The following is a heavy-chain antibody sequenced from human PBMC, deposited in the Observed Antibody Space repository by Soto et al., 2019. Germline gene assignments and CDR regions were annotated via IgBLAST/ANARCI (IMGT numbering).Heavy chain of an antibody. CDR1: GGTFGSYA. V-gene: IGHV1-69*01. CDR3: ARSQGSSTSLEIYYYYYYGMDV. J-gene: IGHJ6*01. D-gene: IGHD2-2*01. Sequence: QVQLVQSGAEVKKPGSSVKVSCKASGGTFGSYAISWVRQAPGQGLEWMGGIIPIPGTANYAQKLQGRVTIAADDSTSTAYMGLSSLRSEDTAVYSCARSQGSSTSLEIYYYYYYGMDVWGQGTTVTVSS. CDR2: IIPIPGTA.